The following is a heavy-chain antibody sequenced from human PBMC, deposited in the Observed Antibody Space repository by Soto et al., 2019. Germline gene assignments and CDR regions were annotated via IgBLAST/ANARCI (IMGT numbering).Heavy chain of an antibody. Sequence: VSLRLSCAASGFTFSSYSMNWVRQAPGKGLEWVSSISSSSSYIYYADSVKGRFTISRDNAKNSLYLQMNSLRAEDTAVYYCARDHFGIAAHNWFDPWGQGTLVTVSS. J-gene: IGHJ5*02. D-gene: IGHD6-6*01. CDR3: ARDHFGIAAHNWFDP. CDR1: GFTFSSYS. CDR2: ISSSSSYI. V-gene: IGHV3-21*01.